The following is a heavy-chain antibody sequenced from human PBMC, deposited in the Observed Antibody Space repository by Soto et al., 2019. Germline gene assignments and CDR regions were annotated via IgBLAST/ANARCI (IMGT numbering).Heavy chain of an antibody. Sequence: EVQLLESGGGLLQPGGSRSLSLQALESPFGTFPMNGPRRAPGRGLECVSFISGSGRTTYYAESVKGRFTVSRDNSKSTMYLQMNSLRAEDTALYYCAKFRGPSYSYYYMDVWGKGTTVTVSS. CDR3: AKFRGPSYSYYYMDV. CDR2: ISGSGRTT. J-gene: IGHJ6*03. D-gene: IGHD3-16*01. V-gene: IGHV3-23*01. CDR1: ESPFGTFP.